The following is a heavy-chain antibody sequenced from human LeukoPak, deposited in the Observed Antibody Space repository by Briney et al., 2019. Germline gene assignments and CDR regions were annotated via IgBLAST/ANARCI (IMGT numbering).Heavy chain of an antibody. Sequence: ASVKVSCKASGYTFTGYNMHWVRQAPGQGLEWMGWINPNSGGTKYAEKSQGRVTMTRDTSISTAYMELSRLRSDDTAVYYCARRGIGGAFDIWGQGTMVTVSS. CDR1: GYTFTGYN. CDR3: ARRGIGGAFDI. J-gene: IGHJ3*02. CDR2: INPNSGGT. D-gene: IGHD3-10*01. V-gene: IGHV1-2*02.